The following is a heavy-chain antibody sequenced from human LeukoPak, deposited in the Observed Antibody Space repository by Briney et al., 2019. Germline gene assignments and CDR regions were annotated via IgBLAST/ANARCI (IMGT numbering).Heavy chain of an antibody. D-gene: IGHD6-13*01. Sequence: GSLRLSCAASGFTFSDYYMSWIRQPPGKGLEWIGEINHSGSTNYNPSLKSRVTISVDTSKNQFSLKLSSVTAADTAVYYCARYSLGYSSSWFDAFDIWGQEAMVTVSS. CDR2: INHSGST. CDR3: ARYSLGYSSSWFDAFDI. J-gene: IGHJ3*02. CDR1: GFTFSDYY. V-gene: IGHV4-34*01.